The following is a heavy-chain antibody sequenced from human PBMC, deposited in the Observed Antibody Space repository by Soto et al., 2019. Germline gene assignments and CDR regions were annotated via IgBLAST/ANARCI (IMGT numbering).Heavy chain of an antibody. CDR1: GGTFSSDA. D-gene: IGHD1-1*01. V-gene: IGHV1-69*12. CDR2: VIPIFGTA. CDR3: ARDRGDNWNGTYYFYVMDV. J-gene: IGHJ6*02. Sequence: QVQLVQSGAEVKKPGSSVKVSCKASGGTFSSDAISWVRQAPGQGLEWMGGVIPIFGTANYAQKFQGRVTITADESTSTAYMELSILRSEDTAVYYCARDRGDNWNGTYYFYVMDVWGQGTTVTVSS.